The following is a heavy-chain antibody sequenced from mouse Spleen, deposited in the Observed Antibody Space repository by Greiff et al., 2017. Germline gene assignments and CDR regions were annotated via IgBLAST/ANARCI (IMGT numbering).Heavy chain of an antibody. CDR2: IYPRSGNT. D-gene: IGHD2-5*01. CDR3: AISNSEGFAY. Sequence: QVHVKQSGAELARPGASVKLSCKASGYTFTSYGISWVKQRTGQGLEWIGEIYPRSGNTYYNEKFKGKATLTADKSSSTAYMELRSLTSEDSAVYFCAISNSEGFAYWGQGTLVTVSA. CDR1: GYTFTSYG. V-gene: IGHV1-81*01. J-gene: IGHJ3*01.